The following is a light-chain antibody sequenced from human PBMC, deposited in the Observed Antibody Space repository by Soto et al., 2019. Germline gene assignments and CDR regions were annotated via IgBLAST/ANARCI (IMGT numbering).Light chain of an antibody. CDR3: QQYNSWT. J-gene: IGKJ2*01. CDR2: DAS. Sequence: DIQMTQSPSTLSASVGDRVTITCRASQSISSWLAWYQQKPGKAPKLLIYDASSLESGVPSRFSGSGSRTEFTLTISSLQPDDFATYYCQQYNSWTFGQGTKLEIK. CDR1: QSISSW. V-gene: IGKV1-5*01.